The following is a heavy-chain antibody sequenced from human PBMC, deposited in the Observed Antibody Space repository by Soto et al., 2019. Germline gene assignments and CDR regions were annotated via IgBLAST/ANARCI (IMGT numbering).Heavy chain of an antibody. Sequence: QLQLQESGSRLVKPSQTLSLTCAVFGASITSGGYSWSWIRQPPGKGLEWIGYIYHSGDTFYNPSLRGRITISVDRSKNQFSLNLASVTAADTAVYYCARYLLGGVIDYWGQGSLVTVSS. J-gene: IGHJ4*02. CDR1: GASITSGGYS. CDR2: IYHSGDT. V-gene: IGHV4-30-2*01. D-gene: IGHD3-16*01. CDR3: ARYLLGGVIDY.